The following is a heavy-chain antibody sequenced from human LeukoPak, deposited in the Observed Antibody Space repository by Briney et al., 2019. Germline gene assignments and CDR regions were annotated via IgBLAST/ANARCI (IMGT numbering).Heavy chain of an antibody. Sequence: GRSLRLSCAASGFTFSNYGMHWVRQAPGKGLEWVAVISFDGSNKYYADSVKGQFTISRDNSKNTLYLQMNSLSAEDTAVYHCAKAIGSGSYHLGYYYYYFDYWGQGTLVTVSS. CDR3: AKAIGSGSYHLGYYYYYFDY. V-gene: IGHV3-30*18. CDR2: ISFDGSNK. CDR1: GFTFSNYG. D-gene: IGHD3-10*01. J-gene: IGHJ4*02.